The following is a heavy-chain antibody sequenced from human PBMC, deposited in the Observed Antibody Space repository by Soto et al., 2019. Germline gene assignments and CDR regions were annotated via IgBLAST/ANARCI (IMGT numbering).Heavy chain of an antibody. CDR2: ISPLKGRT. Sequence: QVQLVQSGPDLKRPGASMKVSCKASGYTFTSYGISWLRQAPGQGLEWMAWISPLKGRTQYSQKAQGRVTLSTDTSSNTAYMEMTTLRVDDTAVYYCAMDYGDRPEYFKHWDQGTLVTVS. J-gene: IGHJ1*01. CDR1: GYTFTSYG. CDR3: AMDYGDRPEYFKH. D-gene: IGHD4-17*01. V-gene: IGHV1-18*04.